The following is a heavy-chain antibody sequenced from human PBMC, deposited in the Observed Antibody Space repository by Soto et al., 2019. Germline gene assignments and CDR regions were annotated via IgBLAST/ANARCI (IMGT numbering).Heavy chain of an antibody. CDR2: IYYSGST. CDR3: AFGGGDWNYRGLYGMDV. D-gene: IGHD1-7*01. CDR1: GGSISSYY. J-gene: IGHJ6*02. V-gene: IGHV4-59*01. Sequence: PSETLSLTCTVSGGSISSYYWSWIRQPPGKGLEWIGYIYYSGSTNYNASLKSGVTISVDTYKNQFSLKLISVTAADTAVYYCAFGGGDWNYRGLYGMDVWGQGTTVTVSS.